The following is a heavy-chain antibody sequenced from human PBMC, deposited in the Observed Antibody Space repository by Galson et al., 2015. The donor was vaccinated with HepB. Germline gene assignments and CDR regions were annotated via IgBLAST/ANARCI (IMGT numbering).Heavy chain of an antibody. CDR3: ARDPLGYDAFDI. J-gene: IGHJ3*02. CDR2: IKQDGSEK. V-gene: IGHV3-7*01. D-gene: IGHD2-15*01. Sequence: SLRLSCAASGFTFSSYWMSWVRQAPGKGLEWVANIKQDGSEKCYVDSVKGRFTISRDNAKNSLYLQMNSLRAEDTAVYYCARDPLGYDAFDIWGQGTMVTVSS. CDR1: GFTFSSYW.